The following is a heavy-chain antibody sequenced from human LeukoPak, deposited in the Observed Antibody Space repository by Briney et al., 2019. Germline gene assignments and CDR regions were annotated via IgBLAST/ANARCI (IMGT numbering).Heavy chain of an antibody. CDR2: IGYDGSDK. Sequence: GGSLRLSCAASGFTFSTSGMHWVRQAPGKGLEWVAVIGYDGSDKFYLDFVKGRFTISRDNSKNTVYLQINSLRAEDTAVYYCAKDTGGTSLPNWFDPWGQGTLVTVSS. V-gene: IGHV3-33*06. CDR3: AKDTGGTSLPNWFDP. D-gene: IGHD2-8*02. CDR1: GFTFSTSG. J-gene: IGHJ5*02.